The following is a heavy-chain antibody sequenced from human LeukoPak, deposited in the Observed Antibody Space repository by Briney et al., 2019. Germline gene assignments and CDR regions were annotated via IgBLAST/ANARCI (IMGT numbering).Heavy chain of an antibody. CDR1: GGTFTIYA. V-gene: IGHV1-69*04. D-gene: IGHD6-6*01. Sequence: GASVKVSCKASGGTFTIYAISWVRPAPGQGLEWMGRIIPILGIANYAQKFQGRVTITADKSTSTAYMELSSLRSEDTAVYYCARSRLSPPYYYYYGMDVWGQGTTVTVSS. J-gene: IGHJ6*02. CDR2: IIPILGIA. CDR3: ARSRLSPPYYYYYGMDV.